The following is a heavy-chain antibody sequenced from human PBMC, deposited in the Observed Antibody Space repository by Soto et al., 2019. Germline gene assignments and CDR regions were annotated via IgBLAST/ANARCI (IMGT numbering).Heavy chain of an antibody. J-gene: IGHJ4*02. V-gene: IGHV4-34*01. D-gene: IGHD6-6*01. CDR3: ARTEYSSSSIFDY. Sequence: SETLSLTCAVYGGSFSGYYWSWIRQPPGKGLEWIGEINHSGSTNYNPSLKSRVTISVDTSKNQFSLKLSSVTAADTAVYYCARTEYSSSSIFDYWGQGTLVTVS. CDR1: GGSFSGYY. CDR2: INHSGST.